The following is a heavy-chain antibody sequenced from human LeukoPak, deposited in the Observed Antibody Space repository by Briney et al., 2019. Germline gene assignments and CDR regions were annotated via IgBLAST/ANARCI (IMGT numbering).Heavy chain of an antibody. J-gene: IGHJ6*03. V-gene: IGHV4-4*07. CDR1: GGSISSYY. CDR2: IYTSGST. D-gene: IGHD4/OR15-4a*01. Sequence: PSETLSLTCTVSGGSISSYYWSWIRQPAGKGLEWIGRIYTSGSTTYNPSLKSRVTMSVDTSKNQFSLKLSSVTAADTAMYYCARLRSDYGGRWYYHYYMDVWGKGTTVTVSS. CDR3: ARLRSDYGGRWYYHYYMDV.